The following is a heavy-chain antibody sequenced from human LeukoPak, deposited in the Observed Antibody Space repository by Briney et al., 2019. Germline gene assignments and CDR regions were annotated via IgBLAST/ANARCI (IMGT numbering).Heavy chain of an antibody. V-gene: IGHV1-2*02. CDR3: VRALSTVATWLYL. CDR1: VYTFTGYL. CDR2: ISPNSGDT. D-gene: IGHD4-17*01. Sequence: ASVKVSCKASVYTFTGYLMHWGRQAPGQRLECMGWISPNSGDTKYAQKFQGTVTVTRDTSISTAYMELSSLRSDVTAVDYCVRALSTVATWLYLWGRGTLVTVSS. J-gene: IGHJ2*01.